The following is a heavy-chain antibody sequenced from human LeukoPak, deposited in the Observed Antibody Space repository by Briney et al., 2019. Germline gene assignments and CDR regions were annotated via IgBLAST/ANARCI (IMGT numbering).Heavy chain of an antibody. Sequence: SVKVSCKASGGTYSSYAISWVRQAPGQGLEWVGGIIPIFGTANYAQKFQGRVTITADESTSTAYMELSSLRSEDTAVYYCARGDSSSAFLPGVGDYFDYWGQGTLVTVSS. CDR3: ARGDSSSAFLPGVGDYFDY. D-gene: IGHD6-13*01. J-gene: IGHJ4*02. CDR1: GGTYSSYA. CDR2: IIPIFGTA. V-gene: IGHV1-69*13.